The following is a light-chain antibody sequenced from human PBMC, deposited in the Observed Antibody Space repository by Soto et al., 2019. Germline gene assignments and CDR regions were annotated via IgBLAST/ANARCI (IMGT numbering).Light chain of an antibody. CDR2: EVS. CDR3: SSYTSTSTLV. Sequence: QSALTQPASVSGSPGQSITISCTGTSSDVGGYKYVSWYQQHPGTAPKLMIYEVSNRPSGVSNRFSGSRSGNTASLTISGLQAEDEADYYCSSYTSTSTLVFATGTKVTVL. V-gene: IGLV2-14*01. J-gene: IGLJ1*01. CDR1: SSDVGGYKY.